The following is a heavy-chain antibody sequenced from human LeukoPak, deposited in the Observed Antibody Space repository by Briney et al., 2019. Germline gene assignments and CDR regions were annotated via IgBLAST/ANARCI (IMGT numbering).Heavy chain of an antibody. Sequence: GGSLRLSCAASGFTFSSYEMNWVRQAPGKGLEWVSYISSSGSTIYYADSVKGRFTISRDNAKNSLYLQMNGLRAEDTAVYYCARDPGNGGYEDWGQGTLVTVSS. J-gene: IGHJ4*02. CDR2: ISSSGSTI. CDR1: GFTFSSYE. CDR3: ARDPGNGGYED. V-gene: IGHV3-48*03. D-gene: IGHD5-12*01.